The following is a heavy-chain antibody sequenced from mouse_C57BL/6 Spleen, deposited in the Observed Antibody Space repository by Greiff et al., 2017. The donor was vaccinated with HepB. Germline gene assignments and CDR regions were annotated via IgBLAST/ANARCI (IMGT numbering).Heavy chain of an antibody. D-gene: IGHD4-1*01. CDR1: GYTFTDYE. V-gene: IGHV1-15*01. CDR3: TRSELVWYFDV. Sequence: QVQLQQSGAELVRPGASVTLSCKASGYTFTDYEMHWVKQTPVHGLEWIGAIDPETGGTAYNQKFKGKAILTADKSSSTAYMELRSLTSEDSAVYYCTRSELVWYFDVWGTGTTVTVSS. J-gene: IGHJ1*03. CDR2: IDPETGGT.